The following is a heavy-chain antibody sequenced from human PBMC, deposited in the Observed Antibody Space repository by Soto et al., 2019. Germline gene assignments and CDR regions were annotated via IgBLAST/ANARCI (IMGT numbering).Heavy chain of an antibody. CDR1: GFTFSSYS. J-gene: IGHJ4*02. V-gene: IGHV3-23*01. Sequence: GSLRLSCSASGFTFSSYSMSWVRQAPGKGLEWVSIISGNSVTIEYADSAKGRFTISRDNSKNMLYLQMGSLTAEDTAVYFCARGIGKPSYFAYWGQGTQVTVYS. CDR2: ISGNSVTI. CDR3: ARGIGKPSYFAY. D-gene: IGHD3-10*01.